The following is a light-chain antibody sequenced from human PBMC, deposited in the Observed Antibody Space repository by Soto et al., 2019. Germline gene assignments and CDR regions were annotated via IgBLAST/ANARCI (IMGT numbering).Light chain of an antibody. Sequence: QSVLTQPPSVSGAPGQRVTISCTGSSSNIGAGYGVHWYQQLPGTAPKLLIYGNTNRPSGVPDRFSGSKSGTSASLAITGLQAEDEADYYCQAYDSSRSGVVFGGGTQLTVL. CDR2: GNT. CDR3: QAYDSSRSGVV. CDR1: SSNIGAGYG. V-gene: IGLV1-40*01. J-gene: IGLJ2*01.